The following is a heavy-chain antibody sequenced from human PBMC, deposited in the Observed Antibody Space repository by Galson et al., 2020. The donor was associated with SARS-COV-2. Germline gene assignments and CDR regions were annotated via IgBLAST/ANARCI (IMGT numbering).Heavy chain of an antibody. CDR2: IYSGGST. D-gene: IGHD2-8*01. J-gene: IGHJ6*02. V-gene: IGHV3-53*01. CDR3: ARDLYTYGMDV. Sequence: QLGESLKISCAASGFTVSSNYMSWVRQAPGKGLEWVSVIYSGGSTYYADSVKGRFTISRDNSKNTLYLQMNSLRAEDTAVYYCARDLYTYGMDVLGQGTTVTVSS. CDR1: GFTVSSNY.